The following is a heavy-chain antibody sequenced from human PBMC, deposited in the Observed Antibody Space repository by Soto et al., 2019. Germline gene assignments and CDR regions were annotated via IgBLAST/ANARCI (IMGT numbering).Heavy chain of an antibody. CDR1: GYTFTSYG. CDR3: ASKNYYYDSSGYYGEFDY. CDR2: ISAYNGNT. Sequence: ASVKVSCKASGYTFTSYGISWVRQAPGQGLEWMGWISAYNGNTNYAQKLQGRVTMTTDTSTSTAYMELRSLRSDDTAVYYCASKNYYYDSSGYYGEFDYWGQGTLVTVSS. V-gene: IGHV1-18*01. J-gene: IGHJ4*02. D-gene: IGHD3-22*01.